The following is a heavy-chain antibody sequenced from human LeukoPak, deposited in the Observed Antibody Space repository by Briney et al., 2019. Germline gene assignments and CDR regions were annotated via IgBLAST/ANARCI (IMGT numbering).Heavy chain of an antibody. Sequence: GGSLRLSCAASGFTFSSYAMHWVRQAPGKGLEWVAVISYDGSNKYYADSVKGRFTISRDNSKNTLYLQMNSLRAEDTAVYYCARDKGSYTPTGFCDYWGQGTLVTVSS. V-gene: IGHV3-30-3*01. CDR3: ARDKGSYTPTGFCDY. CDR2: ISYDGSNK. J-gene: IGHJ4*02. CDR1: GFTFSSYA. D-gene: IGHD1-26*01.